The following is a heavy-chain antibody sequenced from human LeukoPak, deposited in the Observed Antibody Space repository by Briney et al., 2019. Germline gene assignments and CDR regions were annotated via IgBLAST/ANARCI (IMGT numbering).Heavy chain of an antibody. CDR1: GFTFSTYA. J-gene: IGHJ1*01. Sequence: GGSLRLSCAASGFTFSTYAMNWVRQAPGKGLEWVSVISGSGSYTYYADSVKGRFTISSDNSKNTLYLQMNSLRADDTAVYYCAKEGAGSFNRYFQQWGQGTLVTVSS. V-gene: IGHV3-23*01. D-gene: IGHD2-15*01. CDR2: ISGSGSYT. CDR3: AKEGAGSFNRYFQQ.